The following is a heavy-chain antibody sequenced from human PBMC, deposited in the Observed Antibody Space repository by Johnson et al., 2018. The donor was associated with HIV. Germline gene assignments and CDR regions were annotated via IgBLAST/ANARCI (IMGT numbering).Heavy chain of an antibody. J-gene: IGHJ3*02. CDR2: ISSSGSTI. V-gene: IGHV3-11*01. Sequence: QVQLVESGGGLVKPGGSLRLSCAASGFTFSDHYMSWIRQAPGKGLEWVSYISSSGSTIYYADSVKGRFTISRDNAKNSVYLQMDSLRAEDTALYYCAKDLVVINVRYAFHIWGQGTMVTVS. CDR1: GFTFSDHY. CDR3: AKDLVVINVRYAFHI. D-gene: IGHD3-22*01.